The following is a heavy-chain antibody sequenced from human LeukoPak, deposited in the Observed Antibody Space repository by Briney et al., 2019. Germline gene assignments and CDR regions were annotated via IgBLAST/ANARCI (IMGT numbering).Heavy chain of an antibody. Sequence: PSETLSLTCTVSGGSITTNTYYWGWIRQPPGKGLEWIGGMYYSGSAYYNPSLKSRVTISVDTSKNRFSLNLSSVTAADTAVYYCARPMISGSLNTSVTCGQGTVVTVSS. CDR2: MYYSGSA. V-gene: IGHV4-39*01. CDR3: ARPMISGSLNTSVT. J-gene: IGHJ3*02. D-gene: IGHD1-26*01. CDR1: GGSITTNTYY.